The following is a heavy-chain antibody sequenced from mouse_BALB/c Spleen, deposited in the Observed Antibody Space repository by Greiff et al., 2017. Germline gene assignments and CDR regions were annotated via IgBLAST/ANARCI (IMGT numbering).Heavy chain of an antibody. J-gene: IGHJ3*01. V-gene: IGHV5-17*02. CDR3: AGLGRAY. Sequence: EVQLVESGGGLVQPGGSRKLSCAASGFTFSSFGMHWVRQAPEKGLEWVPYISSGSSTIYYADTVKGRFTISRDNPKNTLFLQMTSLRSEDTAMYYCAGLGRAYWGQGTLVTVSA. CDR1: GFTFSSFG. CDR2: ISSGSSTI. D-gene: IGHD4-1*01.